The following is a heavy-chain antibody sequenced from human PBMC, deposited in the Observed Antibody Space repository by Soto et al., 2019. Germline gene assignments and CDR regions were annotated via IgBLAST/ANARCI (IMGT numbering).Heavy chain of an antibody. CDR3: ASGYSLYDRSYHYYHGMDV. CDR2: INHSGST. J-gene: IGHJ6*02. Sequence: ASETLSLTCAVYGGSFSGYYWSWIRQPPGKGLEWIGEINHSGSTNYNASLKSRVTISVDTSKNQFSLKLSSVTAADTAVYYCASGYSLYDRSYHYYHGMDVWGQGTTVTVSS. V-gene: IGHV4-34*01. CDR1: GGSFSGYY. D-gene: IGHD5-12*01.